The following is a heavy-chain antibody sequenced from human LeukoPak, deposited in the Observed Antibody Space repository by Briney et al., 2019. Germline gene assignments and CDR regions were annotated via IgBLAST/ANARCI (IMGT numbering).Heavy chain of an antibody. J-gene: IGHJ6*03. CDR2: INPNSGGT. Sequence: GASVKVSCKASGYTFTGYYMHWVRQAPGQGLEWMGWINPNSGGTDYAQKFQGRVTITTDESTSTAYMELSSLRSEDTAVYYCAMGLSGYYYYMDVWGKGTTVTVSS. CDR1: GYTFTGYY. D-gene: IGHD3-10*01. V-gene: IGHV1-2*02. CDR3: AMGLSGYYYYMDV.